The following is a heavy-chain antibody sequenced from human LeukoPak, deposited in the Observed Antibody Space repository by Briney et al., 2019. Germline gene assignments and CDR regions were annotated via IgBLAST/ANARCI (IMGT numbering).Heavy chain of an antibody. CDR1: GFTFSSYV. D-gene: IGHD6-19*01. CDR3: AKDYSSGCVDY. CDR2: ISGSGGRT. V-gene: IGHV3-23*01. Sequence: GGSLRLSCAASGFTFSSYVMSWVRQAPGKGLEWVSGISGSGGRTNYADSVKGRFTISRDNSKNTMYLQMNSLRAEDTAVYYCAKDYSSGCVDYWGQGTLVTVSS. J-gene: IGHJ4*02.